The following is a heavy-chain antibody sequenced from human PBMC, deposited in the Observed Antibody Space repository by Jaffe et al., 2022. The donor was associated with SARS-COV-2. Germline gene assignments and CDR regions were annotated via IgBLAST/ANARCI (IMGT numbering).Heavy chain of an antibody. CDR2: IKSKTDGGTT. Sequence: EVQLVESGGGLVKPGGSLRLSCAASGFTFSNAWMSWVRQAPGKGLEWVGRIKSKTDGGTTDYAAPVKGRFTISRDDSKNTLYLQMNSLKTEDTAVYYCTTDHGLRFSEDYYGMDVWGQGTTVTVSS. CDR1: GFTFSNAW. V-gene: IGHV3-15*01. D-gene: IGHD3-3*01. CDR3: TTDHGLRFSEDYYGMDV. J-gene: IGHJ6*02.